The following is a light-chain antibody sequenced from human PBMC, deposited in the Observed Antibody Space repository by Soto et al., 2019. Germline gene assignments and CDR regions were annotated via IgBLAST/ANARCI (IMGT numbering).Light chain of an antibody. J-gene: IGKJ2*01. CDR2: DTS. V-gene: IGKV3-11*01. Sequence: EIVLTQSPVTLSLSPGERATLSCRASQSVSSYLAWYQQKPGQAPRLLIYDTSNRATGIPARFSGSGSGTDFTHTISSLEPEDFAVYYCQQRNSWPRTFGQGTKLEIK. CDR1: QSVSSY. CDR3: QQRNSWPRT.